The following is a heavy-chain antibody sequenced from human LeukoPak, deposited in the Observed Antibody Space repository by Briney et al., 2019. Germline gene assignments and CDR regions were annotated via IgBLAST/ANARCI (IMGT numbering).Heavy chain of an antibody. J-gene: IGHJ4*02. CDR2: ISGRDGST. CDR1: GFTFSSYA. D-gene: IGHD6-19*01. CDR3: VKEAEVTSGWQFDY. V-gene: IGHV3-23*01. Sequence: PGGSLRLSCAASGFTFSSYAMSWVRQAPGKGLEWVSAISGRDGSTYYADSVKGRFTIARDNSKDTLYLQMISLRAEDAAVYYCVKEAEVTSGWQFDYWGQGTLVTVSS.